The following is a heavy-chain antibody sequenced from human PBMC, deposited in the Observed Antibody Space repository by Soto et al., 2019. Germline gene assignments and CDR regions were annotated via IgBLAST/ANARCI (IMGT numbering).Heavy chain of an antibody. V-gene: IGHV3-23*01. CDR1: GFTFSSYA. D-gene: IGHD4-17*01. CDR3: AKDSAMTTVTQNWFDP. Sequence: LRLSCAASGFTFSSYAMSWVRQAPGKGLEWVSAISGSGGSAYYADSVRGRVTISRDNSKNTLYLQMSSLRAEDTAVYYCAKDSAMTTVTQNWFDPWGQGTLVTVSS. J-gene: IGHJ5*02. CDR2: ISGSGGSA.